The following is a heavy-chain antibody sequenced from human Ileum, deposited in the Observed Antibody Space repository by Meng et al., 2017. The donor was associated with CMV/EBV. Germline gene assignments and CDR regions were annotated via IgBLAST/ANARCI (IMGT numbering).Heavy chain of an antibody. Sequence: EVRLLEFGGGLGQPGGSLRLSCAASGFTFSSSSMDWVRQAPGKGLVWVSRINTDGSTTKYADSVKGRFTMSRDNTKDTLYLQMDSLRVEDTAVYYCTRDFGGLSLWGRGTLVTVSS. J-gene: IGHJ4*02. CDR1: GFTFSSSS. CDR2: INTDGSTT. V-gene: IGHV3-74*03. CDR3: TRDFGGLSL. D-gene: IGHD3-10*01.